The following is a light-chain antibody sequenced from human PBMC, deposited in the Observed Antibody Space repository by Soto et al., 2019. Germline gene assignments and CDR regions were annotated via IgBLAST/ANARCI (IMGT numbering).Light chain of an antibody. Sequence: EIVLTQSPGTLYSSPGERATLSCRASQRIDNRYFAWYQHNPCQAPRLLIYATYSRATGIPDRFGGSGSGTDFTLTINRLEPEDFAVYSCQQYFASSWTFGQGTKVDIK. CDR2: ATY. V-gene: IGKV3-20*01. J-gene: IGKJ1*01. CDR3: QQYFASSWT. CDR1: QRIDNRY.